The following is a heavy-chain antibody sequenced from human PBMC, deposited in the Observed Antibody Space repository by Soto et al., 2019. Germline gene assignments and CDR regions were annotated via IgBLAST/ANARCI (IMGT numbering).Heavy chain of an antibody. D-gene: IGHD3-9*01. CDR3: ARDLYFDWLFSPPFKQPYYYYYGMDV. V-gene: IGHV4-38-2*02. Sequence: KTSETLSLTCAVSGYSISSGYYWGWIRQPPGKGLEWIGSIYHSGSTYYNPSLKSRVTISVDTSKNQFSLKLSSVTAADTAVYYCARDLYFDWLFSPPFKQPYYYYYGMDVWGQGTTVTVSS. J-gene: IGHJ6*02. CDR1: GYSISSGYY. CDR2: IYHSGST.